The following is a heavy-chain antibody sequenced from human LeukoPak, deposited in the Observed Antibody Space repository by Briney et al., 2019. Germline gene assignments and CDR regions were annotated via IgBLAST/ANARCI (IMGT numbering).Heavy chain of an antibody. D-gene: IGHD3-22*01. CDR1: GFTFGNSG. V-gene: IGHV3-23*01. CDR3: TKGGLYHYDF. J-gene: IGHJ4*02. CDR2: FTGGGGST. Sequence: PGVSLRLSCAASGFTFGNSGMSWVRQAPGKGLEWVSGFTGGGGSTYHAESVEGRFTISRDNSKNTLYLQMNSLRAEDTAVYYCTKGGLYHYDFWGQGTLVIVSS.